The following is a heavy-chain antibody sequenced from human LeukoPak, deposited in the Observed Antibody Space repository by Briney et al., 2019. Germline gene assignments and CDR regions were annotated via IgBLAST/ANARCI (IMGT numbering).Heavy chain of an antibody. CDR3: AKDSAAMVRGGNDI. Sequence: PGGSLRLSCAASGFTFSSYSMNWVRQAPGKGLEWVSSISSSSSYIYYADSVKGRFTISRDNAKNSLYLQMNSLRAEDTALYYCAKDSAAMVRGGNDIWGQGTMVTVSS. CDR1: GFTFSSYS. V-gene: IGHV3-21*04. J-gene: IGHJ3*02. CDR2: ISSSSSYI. D-gene: IGHD3-10*01.